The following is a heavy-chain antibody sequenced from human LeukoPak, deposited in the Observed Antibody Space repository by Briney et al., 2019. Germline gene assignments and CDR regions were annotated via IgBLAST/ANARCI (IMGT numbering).Heavy chain of an antibody. J-gene: IGHJ4*02. CDR3: ARVGGFYRPLDY. Sequence: SETLSLTRGVSGGSVTSTNWWTWVRQPPGKGLEWVDEVHLDGRTNYNPSLKGQLTMSVDLSENHVSLKLTSVAAADTAVYYGARVGGFYRPLDYSGQGTLVTVSS. D-gene: IGHD3-3*01. CDR2: VHLDGRT. CDR1: GGSVTSTNW. V-gene: IGHV4-4*02.